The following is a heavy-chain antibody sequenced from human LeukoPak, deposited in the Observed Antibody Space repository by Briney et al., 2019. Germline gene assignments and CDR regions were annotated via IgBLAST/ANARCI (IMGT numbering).Heavy chain of an antibody. J-gene: IGHJ5*02. CDR3: ARQYSSGWPWFDP. CDR2: IYYSGST. D-gene: IGHD6-19*01. Sequence: PSETLSLTCTVSGGSISSGGYYWGWIRQPPGKGLEWIGSIYYSGSTYYNPSLKSRVTISVDTPKNQFSLKLTPVTAADAAVYYCARQYSSGWPWFDPWGQGALVTVSS. V-gene: IGHV4-39*01. CDR1: GGSISSGGYY.